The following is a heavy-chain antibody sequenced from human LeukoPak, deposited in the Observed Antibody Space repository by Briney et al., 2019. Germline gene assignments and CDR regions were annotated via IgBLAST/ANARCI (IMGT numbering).Heavy chain of an antibody. CDR1: GFTFSSYG. Sequence: GGTLRLSCAASGFTFSSYGMSWVRQAPGKGLEWVSAISGSGGSTYYADSVKGRFTISRDDLKNTAYLQMTSLKTEDTAIYYCTRHNAGGSDYWGQGTLVTVSS. CDR2: ISGSGGST. D-gene: IGHD1-14*01. J-gene: IGHJ4*02. CDR3: TRHNAGGSDY. V-gene: IGHV3-23*01.